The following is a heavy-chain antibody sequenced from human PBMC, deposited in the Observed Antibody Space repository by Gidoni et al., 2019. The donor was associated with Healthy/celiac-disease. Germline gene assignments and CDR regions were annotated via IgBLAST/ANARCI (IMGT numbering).Heavy chain of an antibody. V-gene: IGHV3-21*01. J-gene: IGHJ3*02. D-gene: IGHD2-8*01. Sequence: EVQLVESGGGLVKPGGSLRLSCAASGFTFSSYSMNWVRQAPGKGLEWVSSISSSSSYIYYADSVKGRFTISRDNAKNSLYLQMNSLRAEDTAVYYCARGPIVLMADDAFDIWGQGTMVTVSS. CDR2: ISSSSSYI. CDR1: GFTFSSYS. CDR3: ARGPIVLMADDAFDI.